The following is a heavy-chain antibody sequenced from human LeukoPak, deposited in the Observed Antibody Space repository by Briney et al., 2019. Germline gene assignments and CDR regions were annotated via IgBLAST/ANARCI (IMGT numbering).Heavy chain of an antibody. D-gene: IGHD1-14*01. V-gene: IGHV3-7*05. CDR1: GFTSSSHW. CDR3: ARARIDY. J-gene: IGHJ4*02. Sequence: PGGSLRLSCAASGFTSSSHWMTWVRQAPGKGLEWVANIKPDGSEKYYVDSVKGRFTISRDNAKNSLYLQMNSLRADDTAVYFCARARIDYWGQGTLVTVSS. CDR2: IKPDGSEK.